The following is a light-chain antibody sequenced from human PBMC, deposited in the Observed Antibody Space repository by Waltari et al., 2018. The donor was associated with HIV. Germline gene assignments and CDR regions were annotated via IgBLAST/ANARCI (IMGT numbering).Light chain of an antibody. J-gene: IGLJ2*01. CDR2: RNY. CDR3: AAWDDSLSGRGV. CDR1: SSNIGSKY. V-gene: IGLV1-47*01. Sequence: QSVLTQPPSASGTPGQRVTISCSGSSSNIGSKYVYWYQQLPGTAPKLLIYRNYQRPSGVPDRFSGSKSGTSDSLAISGLRSEDEADYYCAAWDDSLSGRGVFGGGTKLTVL.